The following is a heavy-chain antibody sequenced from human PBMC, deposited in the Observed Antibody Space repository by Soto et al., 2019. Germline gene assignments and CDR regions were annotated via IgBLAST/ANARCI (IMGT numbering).Heavy chain of an antibody. CDR2: IYYSGST. J-gene: IGHJ6*02. CDR1: GGSISSHY. CDR3: ARDRWKVGYCSSTSCYAVYYYGMDV. Sequence: PSETLSLTCTVSGGSISSHYWSWIRQPPGKGLEWIGYIYYSGSTNYNPSLKSRVTISVDTSKNQFSLKLSSVTAADTAVYYCARDRWKVGYCSSTSCYAVYYYGMDVWGQGTTVTVSS. V-gene: IGHV4-59*11. D-gene: IGHD2-2*01.